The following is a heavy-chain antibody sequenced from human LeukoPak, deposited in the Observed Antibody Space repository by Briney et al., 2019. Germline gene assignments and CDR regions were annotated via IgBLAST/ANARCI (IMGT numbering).Heavy chain of an antibody. J-gene: IGHJ4*02. CDR2: MYQSGST. CDR1: GGSISSSNYY. D-gene: IGHD3-22*01. Sequence: SETLSLTCTVTGGSISSSNYYWGWIRQPPGKGLEWIGSMYQSGSTYYNPSLKSRIIMSVDTSKNNFSLKLSSVTAADTAVYYCARDRYYYDSSGYDGCFDYWGQGTLVTVSS. V-gene: IGHV4-39*02. CDR3: ARDRYYYDSSGYDGCFDY.